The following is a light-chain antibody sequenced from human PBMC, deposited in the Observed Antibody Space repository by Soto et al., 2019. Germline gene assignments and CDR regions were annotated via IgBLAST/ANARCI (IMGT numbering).Light chain of an antibody. CDR1: SSDVGRYNL. Sequence: QSALTQPASVSGSPGQSITISCTGSSSDVGRYNLVSWYQQHPGKAPKVMIYEGSKRPSGVSNRFSGSNSDNTASLTISGLQAEDEAHDDCWSYAVSSIFHVIFGGGTKVTVL. V-gene: IGLV2-23*03. CDR2: EGS. J-gene: IGLJ2*01. CDR3: WSYAVSSIFHVI.